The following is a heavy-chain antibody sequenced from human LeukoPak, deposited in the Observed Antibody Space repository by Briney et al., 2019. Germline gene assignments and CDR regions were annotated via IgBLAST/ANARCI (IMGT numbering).Heavy chain of an antibody. CDR1: GYTFTSYD. J-gene: IGHJ5*02. CDR3: ARRLGYCSGGSCGTGGWFDP. CDR2: MNPNSGNT. D-gene: IGHD2-15*01. V-gene: IGHV1-8*01. Sequence: GASVKVSCKASGYTFTSYDINWVRQATGQGLELMGWMNPNSGNTGYAQKFQGRVTMTRNTSISTAYMELSSLRSEDTAVYYCARRLGYCSGGSCGTGGWFDPWGQGTLVTVSS.